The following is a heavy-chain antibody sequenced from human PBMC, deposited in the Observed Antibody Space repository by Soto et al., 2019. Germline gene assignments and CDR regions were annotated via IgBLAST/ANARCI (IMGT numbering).Heavy chain of an antibody. D-gene: IGHD3-16*01. Sequence: PSETLSLTCAVYGGSFSGYYWSWIRQPPGKGLEWIGEINHSGSTNYNPSLKSRVTISVDTSKNQFSLKLSSVTAADTAVCYCARAIWGSDFDYWGQGTLVTVSS. CDR2: INHSGST. J-gene: IGHJ4*02. CDR3: ARAIWGSDFDY. V-gene: IGHV4-34*01. CDR1: GGSFSGYY.